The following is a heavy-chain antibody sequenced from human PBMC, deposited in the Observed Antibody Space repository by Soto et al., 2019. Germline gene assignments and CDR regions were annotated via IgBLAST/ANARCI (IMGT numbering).Heavy chain of an antibody. J-gene: IGHJ5*02. CDR3: ARGDTQYNWFDP. V-gene: IGHV1-18*01. CDR2: ISAYNGNT. Sequence: QVQLVQSGAEVKKPGASVKVSCKASGYTFTRYGISWVRQAPGQGLEWMGWISAYNGNTNYAQKIQGRVTMTTDTSTRTAYMELRILRYDDTAVYYCARGDTQYNWFDPWGQGTLVTVSS. D-gene: IGHD2-2*02. CDR1: GYTFTRYG.